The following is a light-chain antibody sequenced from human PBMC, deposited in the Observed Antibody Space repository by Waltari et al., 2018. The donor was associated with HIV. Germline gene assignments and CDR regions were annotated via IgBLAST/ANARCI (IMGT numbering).Light chain of an antibody. CDR2: GKD. Sequence: SSDLTQDPAVSVALGQTVRITCPGDSPRRYSANWYQQKPGQAPVVVMYGKDNRPSGIPDRFSGSSSGNTGSLTITGAQAEDEAVYYCDSRDTNDKHHVFGTGTKVTV. CDR1: SPRRYS. V-gene: IGLV3-19*01. CDR3: DSRDTNDKHHV. J-gene: IGLJ1*01.